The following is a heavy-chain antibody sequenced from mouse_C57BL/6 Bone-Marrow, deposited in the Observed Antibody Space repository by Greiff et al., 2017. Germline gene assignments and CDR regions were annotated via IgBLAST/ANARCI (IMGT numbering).Heavy chain of an antibody. J-gene: IGHJ4*01. CDR1: GFSFNTYA. V-gene: IGHV10-1*01. Sequence: EVMLVESGGGLVQPKGSLKLSCAASGFSFNTYAMNWVRQAPGKGLEWVARIRSKSNNYATYYADSVKDRFTISRDDSESMLYLQMNNLKTEDTAMYYCVGQGGRGAMDYWGQGTSVTVSS. CDR2: IRSKSNNYAT. CDR3: VGQGGRGAMDY. D-gene: IGHD3-1*01.